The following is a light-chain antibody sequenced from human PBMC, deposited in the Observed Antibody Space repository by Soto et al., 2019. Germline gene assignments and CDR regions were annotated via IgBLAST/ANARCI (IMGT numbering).Light chain of an antibody. CDR1: QSVSSSY. CDR3: QQYGSSLYT. V-gene: IGKV3-20*01. Sequence: EIVLTQSQGTLPFSQGEKAPLSCRAVQSVSSSYLAWYQQKPGQAPRLLNYGSSSRATGIPDRFSGSGSGTDFTLTISRLESEDFAVYYCQQYGSSLYTFGQGTKLEIK. J-gene: IGKJ2*01. CDR2: GSS.